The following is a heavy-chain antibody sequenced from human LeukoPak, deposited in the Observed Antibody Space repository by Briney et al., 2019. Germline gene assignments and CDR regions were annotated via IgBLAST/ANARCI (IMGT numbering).Heavy chain of an antibody. D-gene: IGHD1-1*01. J-gene: IGHJ4*02. Sequence: PGGSLRLSCAASGLSFSFYAMSWVRQAPGKGLEWVSSISGGGAGTYYANSVRGRFTISRDNSKNTLYLQMNSLRAEDTALYYCAKDFVRYNIQFDYWGPGALVTVSS. CDR1: GLSFSFYA. CDR2: ISGGGAGT. V-gene: IGHV3-23*01. CDR3: AKDFVRYNIQFDY.